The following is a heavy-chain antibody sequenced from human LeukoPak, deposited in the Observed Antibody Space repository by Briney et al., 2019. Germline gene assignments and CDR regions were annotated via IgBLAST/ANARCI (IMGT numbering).Heavy chain of an antibody. Sequence: QPGGSLRLSCAASGFTFSSYWMHWVRQAPGKGLVWVSRPNSDGSSTSYADSVKGRFTISRDNAETTLHLQMNNLSAEDTAVYYCARASNRNSINFDYWGQGALVTVSS. V-gene: IGHV3-74*01. J-gene: IGHJ4*02. CDR3: ARASNRNSINFDY. CDR2: PNSDGSST. CDR1: GFTFSSYW. D-gene: IGHD1-7*01.